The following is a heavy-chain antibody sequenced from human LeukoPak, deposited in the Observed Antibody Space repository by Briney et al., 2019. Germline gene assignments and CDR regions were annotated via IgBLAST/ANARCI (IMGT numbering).Heavy chain of an antibody. CDR1: GYTFTGYY. CDR3: ARGNHDYGDYEVLYFDY. V-gene: IGHV1-46*01. D-gene: IGHD4-17*01. Sequence: ASVKVSCKASGYTFTGYYMHWVRQAPGQGLEWMGIINPSGGSTSYAQKFQGRVTMTRDTSTSTVYMELSSLRSEDTAVYYCARGNHDYGDYEVLYFDYWGQGTMVTVSS. J-gene: IGHJ4*02. CDR2: INPSGGST.